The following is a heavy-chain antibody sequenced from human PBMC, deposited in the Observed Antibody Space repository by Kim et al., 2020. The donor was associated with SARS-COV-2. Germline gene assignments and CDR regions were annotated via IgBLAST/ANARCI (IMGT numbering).Heavy chain of an antibody. Sequence: SETLSLTCTVSGGSISSSSYYWGWIRQPPGKGLEWIGSIYYSGSTYYNPSLKSRVTISVDTSKNQFSLKLSSVTAADTAVYYCARPEDLGYYFDYWGQGTLVTVSS. V-gene: IGHV4-39*01. CDR3: ARPEDLGYYFDY. D-gene: IGHD3-16*01. CDR2: IYYSGST. CDR1: GGSISSSSYY. J-gene: IGHJ4*02.